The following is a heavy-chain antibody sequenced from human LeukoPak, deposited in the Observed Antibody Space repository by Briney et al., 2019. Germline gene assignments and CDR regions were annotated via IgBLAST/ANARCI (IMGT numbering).Heavy chain of an antibody. Sequence: GGSLRLSCAASGFTFSSYAMSWVRQAPGKGLEWVAVISYDGSNKYYADSVKGRFTISRDNSKNTLYLQMNSLRAEDTAVYYCAKDLVMITFGGVMDYYGMDVWGQGTTVTVSS. CDR2: ISYDGSNK. V-gene: IGHV3-30*18. CDR3: AKDLVMITFGGVMDYYGMDV. D-gene: IGHD3-16*01. J-gene: IGHJ6*02. CDR1: GFTFSSYA.